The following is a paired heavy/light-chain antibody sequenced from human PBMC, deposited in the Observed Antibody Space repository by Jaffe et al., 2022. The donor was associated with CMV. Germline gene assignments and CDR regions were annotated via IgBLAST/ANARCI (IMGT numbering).Heavy chain of an antibody. J-gene: IGHJ4*02. CDR3: ARLKSTVGGSKYFDY. CDR1: GGSISGYY. CDR2: IYYSGTT. D-gene: IGHD3-16*01. V-gene: IGHV4-59*08. Sequence: QVQLQESGPGLVKPSETLSLTCIVSGGSISGYYWSWIRQPPGKGLEWIGYIYYSGTTNYNPSLKSRLTISVDTSKNQLSLELSSVTAADTAVYYCARLKSTVGGSKYFDYWGQGTLVTVSS.
Light chain of an antibody. Sequence: DIQMTQSPSSLSASVGDRVTITCRASQSIYNYLNWYQLKPGKAPKFLIFAASSLQSGVPSRFSGSGSGTDFTLTISSLQPEDFATYHCQQSYSTPYTFGQGTKLEIK. CDR1: QSIYNY. CDR2: AAS. V-gene: IGKV1-39*01. J-gene: IGKJ2*01. CDR3: QQSYSTPYT.